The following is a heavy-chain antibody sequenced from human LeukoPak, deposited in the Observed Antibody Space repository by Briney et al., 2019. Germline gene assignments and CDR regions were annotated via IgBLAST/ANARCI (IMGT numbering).Heavy chain of an antibody. CDR2: ISGSGGST. V-gene: IGHV3-23*01. J-gene: IGHJ4*02. CDR1: GFTFSSYA. D-gene: IGHD3-10*01. CDR3: AESSGRSSSSYSDY. Sequence: GGSLRLSCAASGFTFSSYAMSWVRQAPGKGLEWVSAISGSGGSTYYADSVKGRFTISRDNSKNTLYLQMNSLRAEDTAVYYCAESSGRSSSSYSDYWGQGTLVTVSS.